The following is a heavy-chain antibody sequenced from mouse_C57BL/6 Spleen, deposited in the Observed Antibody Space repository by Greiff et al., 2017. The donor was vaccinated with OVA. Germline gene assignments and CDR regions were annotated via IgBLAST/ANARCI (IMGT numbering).Heavy chain of an antibody. Sequence: QVQLQQPGAELVKPGASVKMSCKASGYTFTSYWITWVKQRPGQGLEWIGEIYPGSGSTNYNEKFKSKATLTVDTSSSTAYMQLSSLTSEDSAVYDCARGGYGYEAWFAYWGQGTLVTVSA. J-gene: IGHJ3*01. D-gene: IGHD2-2*01. CDR3: ARGGYGYEAWFAY. CDR1: GYTFTSYW. CDR2: IYPGSGST. V-gene: IGHV1-55*01.